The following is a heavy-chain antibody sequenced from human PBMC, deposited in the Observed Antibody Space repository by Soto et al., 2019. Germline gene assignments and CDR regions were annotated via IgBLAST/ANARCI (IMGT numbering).Heavy chain of an antibody. D-gene: IGHD2-2*01. CDR1: GGSFSGYY. Sequence: SETLSLTCAVYGGSFSGYYWSWIRQPPGKGLEWIGEINHGGSTNYNPSLKSRVTISVDTSKNQFSLKLSSVTAADTAVYYCARSGGYIVVVPAANASYYYYYYGMDVWGQGTTGTVSS. V-gene: IGHV4-34*01. J-gene: IGHJ6*02. CDR2: INHGGST. CDR3: ARSGGYIVVVPAANASYYYYYYGMDV.